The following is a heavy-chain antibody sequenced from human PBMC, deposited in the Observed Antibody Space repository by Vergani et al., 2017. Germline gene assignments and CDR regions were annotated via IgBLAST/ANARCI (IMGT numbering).Heavy chain of an antibody. D-gene: IGHD5-12*01. Sequence: QLQLQESGPGLVKPSETLSLTCTVSGGSISSSSYYWGWIRQPAGKGLEWIGRIYTSGSTNYNPSLKSRVTISVDTSKNQFSLKLSSVTAADTAVYYCASRRGWLHYGMDVWGQGTTVTVSS. CDR1: GGSISSSSYY. J-gene: IGHJ6*02. V-gene: IGHV4-61*02. CDR2: IYTSGST. CDR3: ASRRGWLHYGMDV.